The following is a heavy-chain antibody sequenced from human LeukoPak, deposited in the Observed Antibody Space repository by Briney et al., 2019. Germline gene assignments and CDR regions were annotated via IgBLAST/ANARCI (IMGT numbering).Heavy chain of an antibody. CDR3: ARARRRYDSSGYQRGSAFDI. V-gene: IGHV4-61*08. J-gene: IGHJ3*02. D-gene: IGHD3-22*01. Sequence: SQTLSLTCTVSGGSISSGGYYWSWIRQPPGKGLEWIGYIYYSGSTNYNPSLKSRVTISVDTSKNQFSLKLSSVTAADTAVYYCARARRRYDSSGYQRGSAFDIWGQGTMVTVSS. CDR2: IYYSGST. CDR1: GGSISSGGYY.